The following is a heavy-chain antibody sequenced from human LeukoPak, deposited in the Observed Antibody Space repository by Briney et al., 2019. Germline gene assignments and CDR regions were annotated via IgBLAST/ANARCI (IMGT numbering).Heavy chain of an antibody. CDR1: GFTFDDYA. J-gene: IGHJ4*02. V-gene: IGHV3-9*01. D-gene: IGHD3-16*01. Sequence: PGGSLRLSCAASGFTFDDYAMHWVRQAPGKGLEWLSGISWNSDSIAYADSVTGRFTISRDNAKNSLYLQMNSLRAEDTALYYCAKGDDYDYVVKGNYFDYWGQGTLVTVSS. CDR3: AKGDDYDYVVKGNYFDY. CDR2: ISWNSDSI.